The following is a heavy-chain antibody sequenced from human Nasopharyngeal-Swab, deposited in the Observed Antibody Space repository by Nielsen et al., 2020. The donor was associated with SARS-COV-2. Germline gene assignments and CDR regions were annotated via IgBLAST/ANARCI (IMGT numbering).Heavy chain of an antibody. D-gene: IGHD3-9*01. CDR3: AKDPYRVIVATGNYFDY. CDR1: GFSFSSHG. Sequence: GESLKISCAASGFSFSSHGMHWVRQAPGKGLEWVAVISNDGSNIHYADSVKGRFTISRDNSKNTLYLQMNSLRAEDTAVYYCAKDPYRVIVATGNYFDYWGQRTLVTVSS. J-gene: IGHJ4*02. V-gene: IGHV3-30*18. CDR2: ISNDGSNI.